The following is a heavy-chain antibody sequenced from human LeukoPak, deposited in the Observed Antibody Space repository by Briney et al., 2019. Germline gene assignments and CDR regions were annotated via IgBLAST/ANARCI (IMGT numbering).Heavy chain of an antibody. J-gene: IGHJ4*02. Sequence: ASVKVSCKASGYTFSSYGVTWVRQAPGQGLEWMGWISAYNGNTNYAQKLQGRVTMTTDTSTSTAYMELRSLRSDDTAVYYCAREFNHLGELLPGSLPGYWGQGTLVTVSS. CDR2: ISAYNGNT. CDR3: AREFNHLGELLPGSLPGY. V-gene: IGHV1-18*01. D-gene: IGHD1-26*01. CDR1: GYTFSSYG.